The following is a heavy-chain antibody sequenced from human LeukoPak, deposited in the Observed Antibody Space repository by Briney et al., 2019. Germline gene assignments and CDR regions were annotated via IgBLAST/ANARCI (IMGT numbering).Heavy chain of an antibody. D-gene: IGHD6-13*01. V-gene: IGHV4-34*01. CDR1: GGSFSGYY. J-gene: IGHJ5*02. Sequence: SETLSLTCAVYGGSFSGYYWSWIRQPPGKWLEWIGEINHSGSTNYNPSLKSRVTISVDTSKNQFSLKLSSVTAADTAVYYCARRIAAAAHNWFDPWGQGTLVTVSS. CDR2: INHSGST. CDR3: ARRIAAAAHNWFDP.